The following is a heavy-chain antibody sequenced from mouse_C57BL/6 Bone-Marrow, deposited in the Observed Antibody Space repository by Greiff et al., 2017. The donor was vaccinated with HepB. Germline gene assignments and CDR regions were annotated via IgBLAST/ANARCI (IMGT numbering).Heavy chain of an antibody. CDR1: GYTFTSYW. Sequence: QVQLQQPGAELVKPGASVKMSCKASGYTFTSYWITWVKQRPGQGLEWIGDIYPGSGSTNYNEKFKSKATLTVDTSSSTAYMQLSSLTSEDSAVYYCARERPLYYGSRPGYYAMDYWGQGTSVTVSS. J-gene: IGHJ4*01. CDR3: ARERPLYYGSRPGYYAMDY. CDR2: IYPGSGST. V-gene: IGHV1-55*01. D-gene: IGHD1-1*01.